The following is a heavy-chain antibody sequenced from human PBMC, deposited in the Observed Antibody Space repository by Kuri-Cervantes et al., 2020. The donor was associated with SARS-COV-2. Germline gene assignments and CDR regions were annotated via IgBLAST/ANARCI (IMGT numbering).Heavy chain of an antibody. V-gene: IGHV3-30*02. Sequence: GGSLRLSCAASGFTFSSYGMHWVRQAPGKGLEWVAFIRYDGSNKYYADSVKGRLTISRDNSKNTLYLQMNSLRAEDTAVYYCAKDSLRRPFYYYYYYIDVWGKGTTVTVSS. J-gene: IGHJ6*03. D-gene: IGHD4-17*01. CDR2: IRYDGSNK. CDR3: AKDSLRRPFYYYYYYIDV. CDR1: GFTFSSYG.